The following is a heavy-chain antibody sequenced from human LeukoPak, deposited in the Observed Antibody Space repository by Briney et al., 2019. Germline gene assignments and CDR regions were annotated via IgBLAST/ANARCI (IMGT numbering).Heavy chain of an antibody. CDR3: ARDLNRGDYDC. CDR1: GGSISSYY. V-gene: IGHV4-59*01. D-gene: IGHD5-12*01. CDR2: IYYSGST. Sequence: SETLSLTCTVSGGSISSYYWSWIRQPPGKGLEWVGYIYYSGSTNNHPSLKSRVTISVDTSKNQFCRQSSSVTAAYNAAYYFARDLNRGDYDCGGQTTLVTVSS. J-gene: IGHJ4*02.